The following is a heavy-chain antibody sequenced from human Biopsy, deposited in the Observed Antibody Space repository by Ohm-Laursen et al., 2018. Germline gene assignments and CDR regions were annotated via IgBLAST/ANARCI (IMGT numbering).Heavy chain of an antibody. CDR3: ARGGGGNSRDWYFDL. V-gene: IGHV3-74*01. CDR1: AFTFSSYY. Sequence: SLRLSCAASAFTFSSYYMHWVRQAPGKGLVWVSRFNSDGSSTSYADSVKGRFTISRDNANNTLYLQMNSLRAEDTAVYYCARGGGGNSRDWYFDLWGRGTLVTVSS. CDR2: FNSDGSST. D-gene: IGHD1-7*01. J-gene: IGHJ2*01.